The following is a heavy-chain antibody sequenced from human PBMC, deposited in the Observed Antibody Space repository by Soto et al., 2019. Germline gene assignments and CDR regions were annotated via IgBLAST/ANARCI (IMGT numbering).Heavy chain of an antibody. CDR1: GFTFSSYA. D-gene: IGHD3-10*01. CDR2: ISGSGGST. J-gene: IGHJ6*03. CDR3: AKTARGFGELLSGGNYYYYYMDV. V-gene: IGHV3-23*01. Sequence: GGSLRLSCAASGFTFSSYAMSWVRQAPGKGLEWVSAISGSGGSTYYADSVKGRFTISRDNSKNTLYLQMNSLRAEDTAVYYCAKTARGFGELLSGGNYYYYYMDVWGKGTTVTVSS.